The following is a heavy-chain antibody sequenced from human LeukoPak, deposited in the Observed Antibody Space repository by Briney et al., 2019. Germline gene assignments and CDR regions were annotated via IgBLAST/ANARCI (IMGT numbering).Heavy chain of an antibody. V-gene: IGHV1-18*01. CDR2: ISAYNGNT. CDR1: GGTFSSYA. CDR3: ARFYDEGAFDI. D-gene: IGHD5/OR15-5a*01. J-gene: IGHJ3*02. Sequence: HRASVKVSCKASGGTFSSYAISWVRQAPGQGLEWMGWISAYNGNTNYAQKLQGRVTMTTDTSTSTAYMELRSLRSDDTAVYYCARFYDEGAFDIWGQGTMVTVSS.